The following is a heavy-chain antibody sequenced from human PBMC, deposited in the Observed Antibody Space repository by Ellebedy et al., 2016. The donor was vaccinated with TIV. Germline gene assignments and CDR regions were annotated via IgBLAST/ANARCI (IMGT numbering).Heavy chain of an antibody. Sequence: MPSETLSLTCSVSGGSLSSVDYCWNWIRQHPGEGLEWIGYISYSGRTYYNPSLKSRITISVDTSKNQFSLKLSSVTAADTAVYYCARDVASTLMGRFFDLWGRGTLVTVSS. J-gene: IGHJ2*01. CDR3: ARDVASTLMGRFFDL. D-gene: IGHD2-21*01. CDR1: GGSLSSVDYC. CDR2: ISYSGRT. V-gene: IGHV4-31*03.